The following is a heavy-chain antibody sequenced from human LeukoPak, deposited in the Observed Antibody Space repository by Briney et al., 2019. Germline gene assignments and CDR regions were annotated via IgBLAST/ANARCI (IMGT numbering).Heavy chain of an antibody. D-gene: IGHD3-22*01. J-gene: IGHJ3*02. CDR2: IYTSGST. V-gene: IGHV4-61*02. Sequence: SETLSLTCTVSGGSISSGSYYWSWIRQPAGKGLEWIGRIYTSGSTNYNPSLKSRVTISVDTSKNQFSLKLSSVTAADTAVYYCARVFHYYDSSGSQGAFDIWGQGTMVTVSS. CDR1: GGSISSGSYY. CDR3: ARVFHYYDSSGSQGAFDI.